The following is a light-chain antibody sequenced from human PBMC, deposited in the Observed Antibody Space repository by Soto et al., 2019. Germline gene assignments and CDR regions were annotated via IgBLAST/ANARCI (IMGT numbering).Light chain of an antibody. CDR3: QQYYSTPYT. CDR1: QSVLYTSNNKNY. J-gene: IGKJ2*01. Sequence: DIVMTQSPDSLAVSLGERATINCKSSQSVLYTSNNKNYLAWYQQKPGQPPKLLISWASTRESGVPDRFGGSGSGTDFTLTISSLQAEDVAVYYCQQYYSTPYTFGHGTKLEVK. V-gene: IGKV4-1*01. CDR2: WAS.